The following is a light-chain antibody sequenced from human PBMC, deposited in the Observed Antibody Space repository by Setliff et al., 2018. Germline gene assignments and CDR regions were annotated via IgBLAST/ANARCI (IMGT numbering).Light chain of an antibody. CDR1: SSNIGAGYD. Sequence: QSVLTQPPSVSGAPGQRVTISCAGSSSNIGAGYDVHWYQQVPGMAPKLLIYSQNQRPSGVPDRFSASKSGTSASLAISGLQSDDEADYYCSAWDDSLNACVFGTGTKVTVL. CDR2: SQN. V-gene: IGLV1-44*01. J-gene: IGLJ1*01. CDR3: SAWDDSLNACV.